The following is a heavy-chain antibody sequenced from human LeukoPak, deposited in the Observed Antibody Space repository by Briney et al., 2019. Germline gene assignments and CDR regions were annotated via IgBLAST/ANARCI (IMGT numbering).Heavy chain of an antibody. Sequence: ASVKVSCKASGYTCTSYYMHWVRQAPGQGLGWMGIINPSGGSTSYAQKFQGRVTMTRDTSTSTVYMELSSLRSEDTAVYYCARDPLFTLRFLEWLPDPRFDPWGQGTLVTVSS. J-gene: IGHJ5*02. V-gene: IGHV1-46*01. CDR1: GYTCTSYY. CDR3: ARDPLFTLRFLEWLPDPRFDP. CDR2: INPSGGST. D-gene: IGHD3-3*01.